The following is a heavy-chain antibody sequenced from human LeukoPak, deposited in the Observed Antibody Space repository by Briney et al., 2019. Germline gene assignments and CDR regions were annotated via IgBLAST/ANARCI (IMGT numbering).Heavy chain of an antibody. J-gene: IGHJ1*01. D-gene: IGHD1-26*01. CDR2: IYPSGSDT. Sequence: GESLKISCKGSGYSFTSYWIGWVRQMPGKGLEWMGIIYPSGSDTRYSPSFEGQVTISADKSISSASLQWSSLTASDAAVYYCAPRGGKSYFPTWGQGTLVTVSS. CDR1: GYSFTSYW. V-gene: IGHV5-51*01. CDR3: APRGGKSYFPT.